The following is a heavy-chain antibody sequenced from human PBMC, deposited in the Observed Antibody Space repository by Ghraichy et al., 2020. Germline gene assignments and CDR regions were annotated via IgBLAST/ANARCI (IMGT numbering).Heavy chain of an antibody. Sequence: GGSLRLSCAASGFNSNDYYISWVRQAPGKGLEWMSYISITGSYTKYAASVEGRFTISRDDAKNSVYLQMNSLRREDTAIYYCARGGSGYDWRVDWFFDLWGRGTLVPVSS. D-gene: IGHD5-12*01. V-gene: IGHV3-11*05. J-gene: IGHJ2*01. CDR1: GFNSNDYY. CDR3: ARGGSGYDWRVDWFFDL. CDR2: ISITGSYT.